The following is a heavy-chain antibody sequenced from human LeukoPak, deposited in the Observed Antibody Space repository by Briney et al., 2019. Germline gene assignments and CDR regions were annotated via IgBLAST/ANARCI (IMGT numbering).Heavy chain of an antibody. CDR2: ISTSSSYI. CDR3: AREKLYYYGSGSSDY. V-gene: IGHV3-21*01. CDR1: GFKFSTYS. J-gene: IGHJ4*02. Sequence: GGSLRLSCAASGFKFSTYSMNWVRQAPGKGLEWVSSISTSSSYIYYADSVKGRFTISRDNAKNSLYLQMNSLRAEDTAVYYCAREKLYYYGSGSSDYWGQGTLVTVSS. D-gene: IGHD3-10*01.